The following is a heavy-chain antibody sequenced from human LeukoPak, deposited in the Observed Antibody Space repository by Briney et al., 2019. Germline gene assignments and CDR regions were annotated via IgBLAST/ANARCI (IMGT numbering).Heavy chain of an antibody. D-gene: IGHD3-10*01. CDR3: AGRPDYGSGWQNDAFDI. Sequence: PGGSLRLSCAASGFTFSDYYMSWIRQAPGKGLEWVSYISSSGSTIYYADSVKGRFTISRDNAKNSLYLQMNSLRAEDTAVYYCAGRPDYGSGWQNDAFDIWGQGTMVTVPS. J-gene: IGHJ3*02. CDR2: ISSSGSTI. V-gene: IGHV3-11*01. CDR1: GFTFSDYY.